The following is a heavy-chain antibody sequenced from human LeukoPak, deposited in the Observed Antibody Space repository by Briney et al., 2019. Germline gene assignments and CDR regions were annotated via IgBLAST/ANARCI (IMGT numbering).Heavy chain of an antibody. V-gene: IGHV3-48*01. CDR3: ARALHDYVWGSYRSIYFDY. CDR1: GFTFSSYS. D-gene: IGHD3-16*02. J-gene: IGHJ4*02. CDR2: ISSSSSTI. Sequence: GGSLRLSCAASGFTFSSYSMNWVRQAPGKGLEWVSYISSSSSTIYYADSVKGRFTISRDNAKNSLYLQMNSLRAEDTAVYYCARALHDYVWGSYRSIYFDYWGQGTLVTVSS.